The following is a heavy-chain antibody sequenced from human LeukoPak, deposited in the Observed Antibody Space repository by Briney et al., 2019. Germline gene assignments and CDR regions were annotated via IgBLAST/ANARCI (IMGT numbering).Heavy chain of an antibody. CDR2: ISAYNGNT. D-gene: IGHD6-13*01. V-gene: IGHV1-18*04. CDR3: ARLGIAAAENYFDY. Sequence: ASVKVSCKASGYTFTSYGISWVRQAPGRGLEWMGWISAYNGNTNYAQKLQGRVTMTTDTSTSTAYMELRSLRSDDTAVYYCARLGIAAAENYFDYWGQGTLVTVSS. CDR1: GYTFTSYG. J-gene: IGHJ4*02.